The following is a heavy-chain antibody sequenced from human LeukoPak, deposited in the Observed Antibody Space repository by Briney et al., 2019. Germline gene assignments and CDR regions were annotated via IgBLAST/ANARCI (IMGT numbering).Heavy chain of an antibody. D-gene: IGHD2-15*01. Sequence: SGGSLRLSCAASGFTFSSYSMNWVRQAPGKGLEWVSAISGSGGSTYYADSVKGRFTISRDNSKNTLYLQMNSLRAEDTAVYYCAKERPYCSGGSCYSFGRDQYFDYWGQGTLVTVSS. CDR3: AKERPYCSGGSCYSFGRDQYFDY. V-gene: IGHV3-23*01. CDR2: ISGSGGST. J-gene: IGHJ4*02. CDR1: GFTFSSYS.